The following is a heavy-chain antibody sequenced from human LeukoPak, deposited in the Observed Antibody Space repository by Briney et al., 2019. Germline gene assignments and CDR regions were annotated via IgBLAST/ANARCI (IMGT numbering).Heavy chain of an antibody. V-gene: IGHV3-21*01. CDR2: ITSSSSYI. Sequence: GGSLRLSCAASGFTFNTYNMNWVRQAPGQGLEWVSSITSSSSYIYYADSVKGRFTISRDNAKNSVYLQMNSLRAEDTAVYYCARDHYYDSSKGWVDYWGQGTLVTVSS. CDR3: ARDHYYDSSKGWVDY. D-gene: IGHD3-22*01. J-gene: IGHJ4*02. CDR1: GFTFNTYN.